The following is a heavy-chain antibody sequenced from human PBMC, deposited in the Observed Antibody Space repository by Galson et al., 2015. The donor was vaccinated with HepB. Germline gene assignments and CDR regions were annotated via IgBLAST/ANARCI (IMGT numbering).Heavy chain of an antibody. V-gene: IGHV3-23*01. CDR1: GLTFSSYA. Sequence: SLRLSCAASGLTFSSYAMNWVRQAPGKGLGWVSTISGGGGSTSYADSVKGRFTISRDHSKNTLYLQMNRLRAEEPAVYYRAKHLGDTGSFFDFWGQGILVTVSS. CDR3: AKHLGDTGSFFDF. CDR2: ISGGGGST. D-gene: IGHD1-26*01. J-gene: IGHJ4*02.